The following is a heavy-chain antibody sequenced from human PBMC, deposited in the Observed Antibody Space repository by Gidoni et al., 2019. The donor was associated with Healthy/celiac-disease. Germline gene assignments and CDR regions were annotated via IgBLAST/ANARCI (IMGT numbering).Heavy chain of an antibody. J-gene: IGHJ5*02. CDR1: GFTFSSYS. V-gene: IGHV3-21*01. CDR3: ARDYYGSGSYYPNWFDP. CDR2: ISSSGSTI. Sequence: EVQLVESGGGLVKPGGSLRLSCAASGFTFSSYSMNWVRQAPGKGLEWVSSISSSGSTIYYADSVKGRFTISRDNAKNSLYLQMNSLRAEDTAVYYCARDYYGSGSYYPNWFDPWGQGTLVTVSS. D-gene: IGHD3-10*01.